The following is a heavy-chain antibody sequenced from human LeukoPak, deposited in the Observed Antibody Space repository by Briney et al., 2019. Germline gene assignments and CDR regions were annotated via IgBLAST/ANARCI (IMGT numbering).Heavy chain of an antibody. CDR1: GYTFTSYD. D-gene: IGHD1-26*01. V-gene: IGHV1-18*01. CDR3: AEVGASGYNWFDP. CDR2: ISAYNGNT. J-gene: IGHJ5*02. Sequence: ASVKVSCKASGYTFTSYDTNWVRQAPGQGLEWMGWISAYNGNTNYAQKLQGRVTMTTDTSTSTAYMELRSLRSDDTAVYYCAEVGASGYNWFDPWGQGTLVTVSS.